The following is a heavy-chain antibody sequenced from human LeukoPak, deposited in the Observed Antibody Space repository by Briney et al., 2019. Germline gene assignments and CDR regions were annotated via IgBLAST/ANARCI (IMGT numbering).Heavy chain of an antibody. Sequence: GGSLRLSCVASGFTFSSYGMHWVRQPPGKGLEWVALNRDDVNTKDYADSVKDRFTISRDNSKNTVYLQMNSLRGEDTAVYYCTRGYYYYMDVWGKGTTVTISS. V-gene: IGHV3-30*02. CDR1: GFTFSSYG. J-gene: IGHJ6*03. CDR3: TRGYYYYMDV. CDR2: NRDDVNTK.